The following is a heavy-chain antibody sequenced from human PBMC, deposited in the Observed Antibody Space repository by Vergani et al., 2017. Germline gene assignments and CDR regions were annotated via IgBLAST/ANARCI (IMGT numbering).Heavy chain of an antibody. J-gene: IGHJ4*02. CDR2: THESETS. Sequence: QLQLQESGPGLVKPSETLSLTCTVSGGSISSSSYYWGWIRQPPGKGLEWIGETHESETSNYNPSLNSRVTISVDKSTNQCSLKLNSVTAADSGLYYCAREGEGAFNLGHWGQGTLVTVSS. CDR3: AREGEGAFNLGH. CDR1: GGSISSSSYY. V-gene: IGHV4-39*07. D-gene: IGHD2-21*01.